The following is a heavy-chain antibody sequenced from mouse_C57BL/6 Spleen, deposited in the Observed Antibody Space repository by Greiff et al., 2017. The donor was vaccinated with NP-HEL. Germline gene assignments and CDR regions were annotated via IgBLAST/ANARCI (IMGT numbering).Heavy chain of an antibody. CDR1: GFNIKDYY. Sequence: EVNLVESGAELVRPGASVKLSCTASGFNIKDYYMHWVKQRPEQGLEWIGRIDPEDGDTEYAPKFQGKATMTADTSSNTAYLRLSSLTSEDTAVYYCTVYYPDSYFDYWGQGTTLTVSS. V-gene: IGHV14-1*01. D-gene: IGHD1-1*01. J-gene: IGHJ2*01. CDR2: IDPEDGDT. CDR3: TVYYPDSYFDY.